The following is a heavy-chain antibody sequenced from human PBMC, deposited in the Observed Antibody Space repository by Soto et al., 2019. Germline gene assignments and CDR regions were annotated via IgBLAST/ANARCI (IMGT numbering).Heavy chain of an antibody. CDR3: ARAISGWYFDY. D-gene: IGHD6-19*01. Sequence: QVQLQESGTELVKPSETLSVTCTVSGDSIGSGDYWWSWIRVSRGKGLEWIGYISYSGSTYYNPSLRSRVTLSVDTSKNQFYVMLTSVTASDAAVYYCARAISGWYFDYWGQGALVAVAA. V-gene: IGHV4-30-4*01. CDR1: GDSIGSGDYW. CDR2: ISYSGST. J-gene: IGHJ4*02.